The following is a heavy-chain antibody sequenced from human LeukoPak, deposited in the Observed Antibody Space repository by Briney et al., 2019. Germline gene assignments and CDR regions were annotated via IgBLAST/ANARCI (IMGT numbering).Heavy chain of an antibody. D-gene: IGHD3-3*01. CDR2: ISAYNGIT. Sequence: ASVKVSCKASGYTFTSYDINWVRQPTGQGHERMGWISAYNGITNYAQKLQGRVTMTTDTSTSTAYMELRSLRSDDTAVYYCARVGYYDFWSGYTPVYYMDVWGKGTTVTVSS. CDR3: ARVGYYDFWSGYTPVYYMDV. J-gene: IGHJ6*03. V-gene: IGHV1-18*01. CDR1: GYTFTSYD.